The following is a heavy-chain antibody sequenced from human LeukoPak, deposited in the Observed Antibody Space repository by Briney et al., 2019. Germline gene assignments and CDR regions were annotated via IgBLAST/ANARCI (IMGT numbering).Heavy chain of an antibody. V-gene: IGHV4-39*01. CDR1: GGSISSSVHY. Sequence: SETLSLTCTVSGGSISSSVHYWGWIRQPPGRGLEWIGSVYYSGSTYYNPSLMSRITISVDTSKNQFSLKLGSVTAADTALYYCARGGCSGGYCYSITVTTEADHWGQGTLVTVSS. CDR3: ARGGCSGGYCYSITVTTEADH. J-gene: IGHJ4*02. CDR2: VYYSGST. D-gene: IGHD2-15*01.